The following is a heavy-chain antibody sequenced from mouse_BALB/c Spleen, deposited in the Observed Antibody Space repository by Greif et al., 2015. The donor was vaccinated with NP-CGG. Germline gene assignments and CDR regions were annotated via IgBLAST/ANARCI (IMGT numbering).Heavy chain of an antibody. V-gene: IGHV3-1*02. CDR3: ARELLRLMDY. CDR1: GYSITSGYS. Sequence: DVKLEESGPDLVKPSQSLSLTCTVTGYSITSGYSWHWIRQFPGNKLEWMGYIHYSGSTNYNPSLKSRISITRDTSKNQYYLQLNSETTEDTATYYCARELLRLMDYWGQGTAVTGSS. J-gene: IGHJ4*01. CDR2: IHYSGST. D-gene: IGHD1-1*01.